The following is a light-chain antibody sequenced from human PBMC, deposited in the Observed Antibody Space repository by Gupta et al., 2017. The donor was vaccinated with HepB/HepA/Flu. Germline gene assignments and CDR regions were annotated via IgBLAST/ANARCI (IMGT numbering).Light chain of an antibody. V-gene: IGLV2-14*03. Sequence: QSALTQPASVSGSPGQSITISCTGTSSDIGAYNYASWYQHHPGKVPKLMIYDVYNRPSGVSNRFSGSKSGNTASLTISGLQAEDEADYYCCSYTSRRSYVFGTGTKVTVL. CDR1: SSDIGAYNY. CDR3: CSYTSRRSYV. CDR2: DVY. J-gene: IGLJ1*01.